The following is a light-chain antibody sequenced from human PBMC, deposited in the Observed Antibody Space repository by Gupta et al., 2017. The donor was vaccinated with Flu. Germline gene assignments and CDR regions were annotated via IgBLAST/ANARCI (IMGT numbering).Light chain of an antibody. Sequence: EIVLTQSPGTLFLSPGERATLSCRASQSVSSSYLAWYQQKPGQAPRLLIYGASRRATGIPDRFSGSGSGTDFTLTITRLEPEDFAVYYCQQYGSSPHNFGQGTKLQIK. CDR3: QQYGSSPHN. CDR1: QSVSSSY. J-gene: IGKJ2*01. V-gene: IGKV3-20*01. CDR2: GAS.